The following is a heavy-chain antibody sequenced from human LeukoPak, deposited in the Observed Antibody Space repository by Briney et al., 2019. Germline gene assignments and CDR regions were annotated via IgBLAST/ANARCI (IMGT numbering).Heavy chain of an antibody. D-gene: IGHD6-13*01. J-gene: IGHJ6*03. CDR2: IYTSGST. V-gene: IGHV4-4*09. CDR3: ARQIAAPGNYYYYMDV. CDR1: GGSISSSY. Sequence: SETLSLTCTVSGGSISSSYWTWIRQPPGKGLEWIRYIYTSGSTDYNPSLKSRVTISVDTSKNQFSLKLTSVTAADTAMYYCARQIAAPGNYYYYMDVWGRGTTVTVSS.